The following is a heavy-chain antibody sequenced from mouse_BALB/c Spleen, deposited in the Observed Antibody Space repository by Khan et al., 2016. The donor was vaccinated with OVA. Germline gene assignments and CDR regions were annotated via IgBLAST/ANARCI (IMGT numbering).Heavy chain of an antibody. CDR3: TRAGYGGWAY. J-gene: IGHJ3*01. CDR2: INPSNGGT. Sequence: QVQLQQSGAELVKPGASVKLSCKASGYAFTNYQMYWVKQRPGQGLEWIGEINPSNGGTNFNETFKSKATLTVDKSSSTAYMQLSSLTSEDSATYYGTRAGYGGWAYWGQGALVTVSA. V-gene: IGHV1S81*02. D-gene: IGHD3-1*01. CDR1: GYAFTNYQ.